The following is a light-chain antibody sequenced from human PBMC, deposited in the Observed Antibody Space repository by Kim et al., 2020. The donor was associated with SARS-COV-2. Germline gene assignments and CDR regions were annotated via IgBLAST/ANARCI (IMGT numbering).Light chain of an antibody. CDR1: SHRKYY. J-gene: IGLJ3*02. V-gene: IGLV3-19*01. Sequence: LGQTVRMTCQGDSHRKYYGAWYQQTPGQAPVLLIYNKNNRPSGIPDRFSVSTTGNTASLTITGAQAEDEADYYCNSRDNSADRLGVFGGGTQLTVL. CDR2: NKN. CDR3: NSRDNSADRLGV.